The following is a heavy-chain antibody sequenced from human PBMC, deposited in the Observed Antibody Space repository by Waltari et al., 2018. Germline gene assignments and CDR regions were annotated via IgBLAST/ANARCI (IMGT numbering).Heavy chain of an antibody. Sequence: QVQLQESGPGLVKPSETLSLTCTVSGGSISSYYWSWIRQPPGKGLGWIGYIYYSGSTNYNPSLKSRVTISVDTSKNQFSLKLSSVTAADTAVYYCARGYLDYYYYYYMDVWGKGTTVTVSS. V-gene: IGHV4-59*01. CDR2: IYYSGST. D-gene: IGHD3-9*01. CDR3: ARGYLDYYYYYYMDV. CDR1: GGSISSYY. J-gene: IGHJ6*03.